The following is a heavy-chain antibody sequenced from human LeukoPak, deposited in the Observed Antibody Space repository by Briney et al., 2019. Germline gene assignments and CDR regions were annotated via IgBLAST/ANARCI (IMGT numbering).Heavy chain of an antibody. CDR1: GFAFSSYS. CDR2: ISSSSSYI. V-gene: IGHV3-21*01. D-gene: IGHD6-19*01. Sequence: KPGGSLRLSCAASGFAFSSYSMNWVRQAPGKGLEGVSSISSSSSYIYYADSVKGRFTISRDNAKNSLYLQMNSLRAEDTAVYYCARVYSSGWYEFDFDYWGQGTLVTVSS. J-gene: IGHJ4*02. CDR3: ARVYSSGWYEFDFDY.